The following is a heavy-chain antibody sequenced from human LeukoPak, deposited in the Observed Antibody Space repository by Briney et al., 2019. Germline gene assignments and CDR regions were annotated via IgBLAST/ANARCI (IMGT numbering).Heavy chain of an antibody. CDR3: ASMYYGYWSGYYNWFDS. CDR1: GGTISSNGIY. V-gene: IGHV4-39*01. Sequence: SATVTLTCTASGGTISSNGIYWVRLGQPPGKGLVGIGILNYSGTTYYNPSLNSRATISVDTSKNQCSLKLSSVTAADTAVYYCASMYYGYWSGYYNWFDSWGQGTLVTVSS. CDR2: LNYSGTT. D-gene: IGHD3-3*01. J-gene: IGHJ5*01.